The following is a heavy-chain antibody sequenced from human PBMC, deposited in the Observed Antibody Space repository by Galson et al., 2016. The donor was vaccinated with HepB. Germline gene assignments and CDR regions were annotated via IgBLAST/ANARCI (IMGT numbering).Heavy chain of an antibody. D-gene: IGHD4-17*01. CDR1: GFTFSSYG. V-gene: IGHV3-30*18. J-gene: IGHJ4*02. CDR3: AKTVRMTTVTGFDY. CDR2: ISYDGSNK. Sequence: SLRHSCAASGFTFSSYGMHWVRQAPGKGLEWVAVISYDGSNKYYADSVKGRFTISRDNSKNTLYLQMNSLRAEDTAVYYCAKTVRMTTVTGFDYWGQGTLVTVSS.